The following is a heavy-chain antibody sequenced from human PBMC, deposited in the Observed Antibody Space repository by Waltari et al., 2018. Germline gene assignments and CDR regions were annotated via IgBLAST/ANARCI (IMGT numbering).Heavy chain of an antibody. V-gene: IGHV4-34*01. CDR2: INHSGST. Sequence: QVQLQQWGAGLLKPSETLSLTCAVYGGSFSGYYWSLNRQPPGKGLAWIGEINHSGSTNYNPSLKSRVTISVDTSKNQFSLKLSSVTAADTAVYYCARVSAAAPYYYYYYGMDVWGQGTTVTVSS. D-gene: IGHD6-13*01. J-gene: IGHJ6*02. CDR3: ARVSAAAPYYYYYYGMDV. CDR1: GGSFSGYY.